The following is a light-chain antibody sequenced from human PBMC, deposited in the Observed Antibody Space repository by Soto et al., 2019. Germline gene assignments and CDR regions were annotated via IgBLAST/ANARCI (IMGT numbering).Light chain of an antibody. CDR1: QSLSYW. Sequence: DIQMTQSPSTLSASVGDTVTITCRASQSLSYWLAWYQQKPGQAPKLLIHKASTLESGVPSRFSGRGSGTEFTLTISSLQPDEFATFYCHQYDRFPYSFGQGTKLEIK. CDR3: HQYDRFPYS. V-gene: IGKV1-5*03. CDR2: KAS. J-gene: IGKJ2*03.